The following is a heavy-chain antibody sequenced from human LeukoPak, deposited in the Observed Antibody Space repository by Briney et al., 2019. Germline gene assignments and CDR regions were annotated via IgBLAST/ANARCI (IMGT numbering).Heavy chain of an antibody. V-gene: IGHV4-39*01. CDR2: IYYSGST. CDR3: ARLSSNYVSNFDY. J-gene: IGHJ4*02. D-gene: IGHD4-11*01. CDR1: GGSISGRRFY. Sequence: SETLSLTCSVSGGSISGRRFYWGWIRQPPGKGLEWIGSIYYSGSTYYNPSLKSRVTISVDTSKNQFSLKLSSVTAADTAVYYCARLSSNYVSNFDYWGQGTLVTVSS.